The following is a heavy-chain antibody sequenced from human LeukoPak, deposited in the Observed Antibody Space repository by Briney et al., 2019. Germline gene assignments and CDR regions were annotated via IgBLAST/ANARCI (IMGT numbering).Heavy chain of an antibody. D-gene: IGHD2-15*01. CDR2: IKQDGSEK. CDR1: GFTFSSYW. Sequence: GGSLRLSCAASGFTFSSYWMSWVRQAPGKGLEWVANIKQDGSEKYYVDSVKGRFTISRDNAKNSLYLQMNSLRAEDTAVYYCARESLKYCSGGSCYYTGGTFDYWGQGTLVTVSS. V-gene: IGHV3-7*03. J-gene: IGHJ4*02. CDR3: ARESLKYCSGGSCYYTGGTFDY.